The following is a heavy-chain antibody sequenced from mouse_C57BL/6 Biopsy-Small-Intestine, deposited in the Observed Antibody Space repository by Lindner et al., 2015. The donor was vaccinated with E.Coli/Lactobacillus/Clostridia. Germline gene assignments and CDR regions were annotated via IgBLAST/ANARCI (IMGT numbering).Heavy chain of an antibody. CDR3: TTLIYDGYYVSDY. V-gene: IGHV1-14*01. CDR1: GYTFTSSV. D-gene: IGHD2-3*01. CDR2: IHPYNDVT. J-gene: IGHJ2*01. Sequence: VQLQESGPELVKPGASVKMSCKASGYTFTSSVMHWVKQKPGQGLKWIGYIHPYNDVTNYNEKFKGKATLSSDKSSSTAYMELSSLTSEDSAVFYCTTLIYDGYYVSDYWGQGTTLTVSS.